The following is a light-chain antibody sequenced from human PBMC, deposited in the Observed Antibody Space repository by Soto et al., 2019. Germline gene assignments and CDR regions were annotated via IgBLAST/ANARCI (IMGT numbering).Light chain of an antibody. CDR2: AAS. J-gene: IGKJ5*01. CDR1: QPIGNY. Sequence: QMTQSPSSLSASVGDRFTIGCRASQPIGNYLNWYPTPNGEVTKVMIFAASSLRSGVPYRVRGIVYGNAVTISINNLHPEEGATDDCQQTHAVPLTFGQGTRLEIK. CDR3: QQTHAVPLT. V-gene: IGKV1-39*01.